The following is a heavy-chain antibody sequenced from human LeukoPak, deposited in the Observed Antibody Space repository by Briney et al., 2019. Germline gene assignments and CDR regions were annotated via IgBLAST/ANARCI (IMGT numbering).Heavy chain of an antibody. D-gene: IGHD3-3*01. J-gene: IGHJ3*02. CDR1: GFTSSSYG. CDR2: IIGSGHRT. CDR3: ARDILEWFHRGAAFDI. V-gene: IGHV3-23*01. Sequence: GGSLRLSCAASGFTSSSYGVSCVRQAPGKGLEWVSGIIGSGHRTYYADSVKGRFTISRDNSKKTLYLQMNSLRAEDTAVYYCARDILEWFHRGAAFDIWGQGTMVTVSA.